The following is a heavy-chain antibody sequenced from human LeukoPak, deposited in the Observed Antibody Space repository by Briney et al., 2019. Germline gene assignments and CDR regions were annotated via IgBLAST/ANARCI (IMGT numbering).Heavy chain of an antibody. CDR3: ARHLSGVTGYTYGRGIDY. J-gene: IGHJ4*02. Sequence: GGSLRLSCAASGFTFSSYWMSWVRPAPGKGLEWVANIKKDGSEKYYVDSVKGRFTISRDNAKKSLYLQVNSLRAEDTAVYYRARHLSGVTGYTYGRGIDYWGQGTLVTVSS. CDR2: IKKDGSEK. D-gene: IGHD5-18*01. V-gene: IGHV3-7*01. CDR1: GFTFSSYW.